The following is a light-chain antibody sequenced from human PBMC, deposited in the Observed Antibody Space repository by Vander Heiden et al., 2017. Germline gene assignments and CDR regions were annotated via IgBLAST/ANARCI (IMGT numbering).Light chain of an antibody. CDR1: QDIRND. V-gene: IGKV1-6*01. CDR3: LQDYDYPRT. CDR2: EAS. Sequence: AIQVTQSPSSLSVSVGDRVTITCRASQDIRNDVGWYQQRPGQAPNLLIYEASTLQSGVPSRFSGSGSGTDLTLTISSLQPEDFATYYCLQDYDYPRTFGQGTKVEI. J-gene: IGKJ1*01.